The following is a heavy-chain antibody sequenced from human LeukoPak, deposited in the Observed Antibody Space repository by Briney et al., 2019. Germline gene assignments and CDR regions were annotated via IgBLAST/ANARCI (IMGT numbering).Heavy chain of an antibody. V-gene: IGHV4-30-2*01. CDR1: GGSISSGGYS. CDR2: IYHSGST. Sequence: PSQTLSLTCAVSGGSISSGGYSWSWIRQPPGKGLEWIGYIYHSGSTYYNPSLKSRVTISVDRSKNQFSLKLSSVTAADTAVYYCARGGGDFWSDRAFDIWGQGTMVTVSS. J-gene: IGHJ3*02. CDR3: ARGGGDFWSDRAFDI. D-gene: IGHD3-3*01.